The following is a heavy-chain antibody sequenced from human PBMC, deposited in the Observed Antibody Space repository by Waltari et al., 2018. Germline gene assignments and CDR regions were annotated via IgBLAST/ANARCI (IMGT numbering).Heavy chain of an antibody. D-gene: IGHD2-15*01. CDR1: GGSLSSSSYY. Sequence: QLQLQESGPGLVKPSETLSLTCTVSGGSLSSSSYYWGWIRQPPGKGLEWIGSIYYSGSTYYNPSIKSRVTISVDTSKNQFSLKLSSVTAADTAVYYCARGLRGYYFDYWGQGTLVTVSS. CDR3: ARGLRGYYFDY. CDR2: IYYSGST. J-gene: IGHJ4*02. V-gene: IGHV4-39*07.